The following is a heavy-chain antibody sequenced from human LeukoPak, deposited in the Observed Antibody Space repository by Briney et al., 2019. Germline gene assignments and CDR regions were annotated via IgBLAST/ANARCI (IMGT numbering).Heavy chain of an antibody. J-gene: IGHJ5*02. CDR1: GFTFSNAW. V-gene: IGHV3-15*01. CDR2: IKSKTDGGTT. Sequence: PGRSLRLSCAASGFTFSNAWMSWVRQAPGKGLEWVGRIKSKTDGGTTDYAAPVKGRFTISRDDSKNTLYLQMNSLKTEDTAVYYCTARGYYDSSGYPWGQGTLVTVSS. D-gene: IGHD3-22*01. CDR3: TARGYYDSSGYP.